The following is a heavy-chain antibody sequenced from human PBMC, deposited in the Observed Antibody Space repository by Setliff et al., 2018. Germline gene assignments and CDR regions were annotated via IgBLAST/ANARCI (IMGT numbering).Heavy chain of an antibody. CDR3: ARGGWRYCGGDCYSRSYYYYGMDV. V-gene: IGHV3-48*04. CDR1: GFTFSSYS. CDR2: ISSSGSTI. D-gene: IGHD2-21*02. Sequence: PGGSLRLSCAASGFTFSSYSMNWVRQAPGKGLEWVSYISSSGSTIYYADSVKGRFTISRDNAKNSLYLQMNSLRAEDTAVYYCARGGWRYCGGDCYSRSYYYYGMDVWGQGTTVTVSS. J-gene: IGHJ6*02.